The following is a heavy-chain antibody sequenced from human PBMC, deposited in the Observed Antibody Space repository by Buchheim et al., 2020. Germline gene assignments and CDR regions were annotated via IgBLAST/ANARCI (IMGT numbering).Heavy chain of an antibody. V-gene: IGHV3-74*01. J-gene: IGHJ4*02. D-gene: IGHD3-10*01. CDR3: TRDSTSGSYDY. CDR2: INSDGSGT. Sequence: EVQLVESGGGLVQPGGSLRLSCADSGFSFSTSWMHWVRQAPGKGLVWVSRINSDGSGTIYADSVKGRFTISRDNAKNTLFLQMNSLRAEDTAIYYCTRDSTSGSYDYWGQGTL. CDR1: GFSFSTSW.